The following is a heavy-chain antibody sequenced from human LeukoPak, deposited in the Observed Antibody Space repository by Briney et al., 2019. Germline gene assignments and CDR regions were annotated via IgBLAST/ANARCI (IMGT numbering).Heavy chain of an antibody. Sequence: GGSLRLSCAASGFTFSSYSMNWVRQAPGRGLEWVSYISSSSSTIYYADSVKGRFTISRDNAKNSLYLQMNSLRAEDTAVYYCARVRDSIAVDYWGQGTLVTVSS. J-gene: IGHJ4*02. CDR1: GFTFSSYS. CDR3: ARVRDSIAVDY. CDR2: ISSSSSTI. V-gene: IGHV3-48*04. D-gene: IGHD6-6*01.